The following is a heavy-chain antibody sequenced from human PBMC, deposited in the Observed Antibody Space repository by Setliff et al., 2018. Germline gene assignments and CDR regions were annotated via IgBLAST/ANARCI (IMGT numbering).Heavy chain of an antibody. V-gene: IGHV3-74*01. D-gene: IGHD7-27*01. Sequence: GESLKISCGAYGFTFSKYWMYWVRQAPGKGLEWVSRINGDATITNYADAVKGRFTISRDNARNALYLQMNSLRGEDTGVYFCAALDWGENFYNVDVWGKGTTVTVSS. J-gene: IGHJ6*03. CDR3: AALDWGENFYNVDV. CDR2: INGDATIT. CDR1: GFTFSKYW.